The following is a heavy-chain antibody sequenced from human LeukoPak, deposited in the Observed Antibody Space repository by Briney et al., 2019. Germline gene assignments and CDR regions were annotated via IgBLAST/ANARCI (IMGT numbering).Heavy chain of an antibody. J-gene: IGHJ4*02. CDR1: GFTFSSYG. CDR2: IRYDGSNK. CDR3: AKAVEYSSSSIDC. D-gene: IGHD6-6*01. V-gene: IGHV3-30*02. Sequence: GGSLRLSCAASGFTFSSYGMHWVRQAPGKVLEWVAFIRYDGSNKYYADSVKGRFTISRDNSKNTLYLQMNSLRAEDTAVYYCAKAVEYSSSSIDCWGQGTLVTVSS.